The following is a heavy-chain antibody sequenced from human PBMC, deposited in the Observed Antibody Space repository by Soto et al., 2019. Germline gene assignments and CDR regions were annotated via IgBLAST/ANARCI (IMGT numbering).Heavy chain of an antibody. J-gene: IGHJ6*03. CDR1: GVSISSGGYY. CDR3: ARGRGTMVRGPYYYYYMDV. D-gene: IGHD3-10*01. Sequence: SETLSLTCTVSGVSISSGGYYWSWIRQHPGKGLEWIGYIYYSGSTYYNPSLKSRVTISVDTSKNQFSLKLSSVTAADTAVYYCARGRGTMVRGPYYYYYMDVWGKGTTVTVSS. CDR2: IYYSGST. V-gene: IGHV4-31*03.